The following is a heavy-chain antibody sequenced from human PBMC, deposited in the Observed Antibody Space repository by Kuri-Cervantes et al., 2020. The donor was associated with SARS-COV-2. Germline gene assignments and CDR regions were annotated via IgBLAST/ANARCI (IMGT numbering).Heavy chain of an antibody. V-gene: IGHV3-49*04. CDR3: TRDDFWSGYYFDY. CDR1: GFTFGDYA. D-gene: IGHD3-3*01. CDR2: IRSKAYGGTT. J-gene: IGHJ4*02. Sequence: GGSLRLSCTASGFTFGDYAMSWVRQAPGKGLEWVGFIRSKAYGGTTEYAASVKGRFTISRDDSKSIAYLQMNSLKTEDTAVYYCTRDDFWSGYYFDYWGQGTLVTVSS.